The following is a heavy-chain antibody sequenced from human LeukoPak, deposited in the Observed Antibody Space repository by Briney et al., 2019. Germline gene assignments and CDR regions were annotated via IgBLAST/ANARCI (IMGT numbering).Heavy chain of an antibody. D-gene: IGHD3-10*01. Sequence: PSETLSLTCTVSGGSISTYYWSWIRHPPGKGLEWIGHIYFRVSTNYSTSLESRVAISLDTSNNQFSLNLNSVTAADTAVYYCARHSARGLDYWGQGTLVTVSS. J-gene: IGHJ4*02. V-gene: IGHV4-59*08. CDR1: GGSISTYY. CDR2: IYFRVST. CDR3: ARHSARGLDY.